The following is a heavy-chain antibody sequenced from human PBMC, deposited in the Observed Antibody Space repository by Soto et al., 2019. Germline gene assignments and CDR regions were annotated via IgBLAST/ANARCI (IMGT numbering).Heavy chain of an antibody. CDR2: INHSGST. Sequence: SETLSLTCAVYGGSFSGYYWSWIRQPPGKGLEWIGEINHSGSTNYNPSLKSRVTISVDTSKSQFSLKLSSVTAADTAVYYCASGTYGDFSFDYWGQGTLVTVSS. D-gene: IGHD4-17*01. V-gene: IGHV4-34*01. CDR1: GGSFSGYY. CDR3: ASGTYGDFSFDY. J-gene: IGHJ4*02.